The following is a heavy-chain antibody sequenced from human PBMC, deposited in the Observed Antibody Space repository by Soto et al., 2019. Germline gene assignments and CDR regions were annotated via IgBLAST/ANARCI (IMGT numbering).Heavy chain of an antibody. V-gene: IGHV3-30*03. Sequence: LRLSYGASGFTLINYGVRWVRQAPGKGLEWVAVISYDGTNTYYADSVKGRFTISRDKSRNTLYLQMNSLRAEDTAVYYCARQLGMGAFDIWGQGTMVTVSS. D-gene: IGHD7-27*01. CDR3: ARQLGMGAFDI. CDR2: ISYDGTNT. CDR1: GFTLINYG. J-gene: IGHJ3*02.